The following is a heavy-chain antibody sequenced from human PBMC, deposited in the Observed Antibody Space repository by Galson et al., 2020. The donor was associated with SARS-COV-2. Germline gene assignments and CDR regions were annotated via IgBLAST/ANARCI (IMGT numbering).Heavy chain of an antibody. CDR3: TATRAY. Sequence: SCAASGFTFSSYWMHWVRQAPGKGLVWVSRINSNGSITSYADSVKGRFTISRDNAKNTLYLQMNSLRAEDTALYYCTATRAYWGQGTLVTVSS. V-gene: IGHV3-74*01. D-gene: IGHD1-26*01. J-gene: IGHJ4*02. CDR2: INSNGSIT. CDR1: GFTFSSYW.